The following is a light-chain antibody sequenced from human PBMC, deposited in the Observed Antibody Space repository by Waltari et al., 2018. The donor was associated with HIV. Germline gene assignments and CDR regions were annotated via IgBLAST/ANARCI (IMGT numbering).Light chain of an antibody. J-gene: IGLJ2*01. Sequence: QSVLTQPPSASGTPGQRVTIFCSGRSSNFGGNYVYWYQCLPGTAPKLLIYNNNQRPSGAPDRFSGSKSGTSASLAISGLRSEDEADYYCAAWDNSLSGVIFGGGTKLTVL. CDR3: AAWDNSLSGVI. V-gene: IGLV1-47*01. CDR2: NNN. CDR1: SSNFGGNY.